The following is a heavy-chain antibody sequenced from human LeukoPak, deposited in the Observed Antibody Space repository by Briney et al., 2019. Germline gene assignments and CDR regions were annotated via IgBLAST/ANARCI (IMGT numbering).Heavy chain of an antibody. CDR1: GFTFSTYA. CDR2: ISYDGRNK. Sequence: GGSLRLSCAASGFTFSTYAMHWARQAPGKGLEWVAVISYDGRNKYCADSVKGRFAITRDNSNNMLYLQMNSLRAEDTAVHYCARGLIREGYYFDYWGQGTLVTVSS. J-gene: IGHJ4*02. V-gene: IGHV3-30*09. CDR3: ARGLIREGYYFDY. D-gene: IGHD2-21*01.